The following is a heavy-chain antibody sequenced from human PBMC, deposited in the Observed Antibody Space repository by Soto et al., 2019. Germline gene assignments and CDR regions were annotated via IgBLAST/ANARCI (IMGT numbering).Heavy chain of an antibody. J-gene: IGHJ4*02. Sequence: QVQLQESGPGLVKPSQTLSLTCTVSGGSISSGDYYWSWIRQPPGKGLEWIGYIYYSGFTYYNPSLNSRLTMSVDTSKTQFSLKLSSVIAADTAVYYCARSDNYVPFDHWGQGTLDTVSS. V-gene: IGHV4-30-4*01. D-gene: IGHD4-4*01. CDR1: GGSISSGDYY. CDR3: ARSDNYVPFDH. CDR2: IYYSGFT.